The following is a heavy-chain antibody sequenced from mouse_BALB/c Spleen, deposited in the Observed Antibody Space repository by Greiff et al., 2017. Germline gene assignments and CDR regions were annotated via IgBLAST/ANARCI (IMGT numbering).Heavy chain of an antibody. CDR2: ILPGSGST. CDR3: ARSNGNYLMDY. D-gene: IGHD2-1*01. J-gene: IGHJ4*01. Sequence: VQLQQSGAELIKPGASVKISCKATGYTFSSYWIEWVKQRPGHGLEWIGEILPGSGSTNYNEKFKGKATFTADTSSNTAYMQLSSLTSEDSAVYYCARSNGNYLMDYWGQGTSVTVSS. CDR1: GYTFSSYW. V-gene: IGHV1-9*01.